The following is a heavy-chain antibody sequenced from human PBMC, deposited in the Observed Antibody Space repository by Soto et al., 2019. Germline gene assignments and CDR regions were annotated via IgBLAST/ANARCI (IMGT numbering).Heavy chain of an antibody. CDR1: GGSISSYY. CDR2: IYYSGST. Sequence: SETLSLTCTVSGGSISSYYWNWIRQPPGKGLEWIGYIYYSGSTNYNPSLKSRVTMSVDTSKNQFSLRLSSVTAADTALYYCARRIAAAGSNYYMDVWGKGTTVTVSS. J-gene: IGHJ6*03. D-gene: IGHD6-13*01. V-gene: IGHV4-59*01. CDR3: ARRIAAAGSNYYMDV.